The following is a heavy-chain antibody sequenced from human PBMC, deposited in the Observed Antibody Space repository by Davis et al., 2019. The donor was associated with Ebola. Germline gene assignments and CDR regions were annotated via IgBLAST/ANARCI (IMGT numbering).Heavy chain of an antibody. Sequence: SETLSLTCTVSGGSISSSSYYWGWIRQPPGKGLEWIGSIYYSGSTNYNPSLKSRVTISVDTSKNQFSLKLSSVTAADTAVYYCARQAAAALDGLIWGQGTLVTVSS. D-gene: IGHD6-13*01. CDR3: ARQAAAALDGLI. CDR2: IYYSGST. CDR1: GGSISSSSYY. J-gene: IGHJ4*02. V-gene: IGHV4-39*07.